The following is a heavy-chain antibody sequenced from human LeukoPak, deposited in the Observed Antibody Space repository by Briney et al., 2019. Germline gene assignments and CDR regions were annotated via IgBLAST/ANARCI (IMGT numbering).Heavy chain of an antibody. CDR2: ISWNSGSI. CDR3: AKDRRAVIAAETGFDY. J-gene: IGHJ4*02. Sequence: PGGSLRLSCAASGFTFDDYAMHWVRQAPGKGLEWVSGISWNSGSIGYADSVKGRFTISRDNAKNSLYLQMNSLRREDMALYYCAKDRRAVIAAETGFDYWGQGTLVTVSS. D-gene: IGHD6-6*01. CDR1: GFTFDDYA. V-gene: IGHV3-9*03.